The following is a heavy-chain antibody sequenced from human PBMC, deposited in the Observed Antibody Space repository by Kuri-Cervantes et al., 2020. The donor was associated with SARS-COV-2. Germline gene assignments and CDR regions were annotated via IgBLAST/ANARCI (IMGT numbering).Heavy chain of an antibody. J-gene: IGHJ6*03. CDR3: ARDLWGSPGYMDV. CDR1: GDSIRDYY. CDR2: VYYSGIT. Sequence: SETLSLTCNVSGDSIRDYYWNWIRQSPGKGLEWIGYVYYSGITDYNPSLKSRVTISVHTSKNQFSLKLSSVTAADTAVYYCARDLWGSPGYMDVWGKGTTVTVSS. V-gene: IGHV4-59*12. D-gene: IGHD3-16*01.